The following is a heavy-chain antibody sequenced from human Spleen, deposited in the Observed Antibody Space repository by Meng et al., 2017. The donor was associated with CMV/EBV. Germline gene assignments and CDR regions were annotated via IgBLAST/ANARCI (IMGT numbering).Heavy chain of an antibody. J-gene: IGHJ4*02. Sequence: GAAAGFAFSRYSMTWIRQAPGRGLEWVSYIITDGSAFYYADSVRGRFTVSRDNADSSLSLHMNSLRVDDTAVYYCARTDPGGYHFDLWGRGALVTVSS. CDR3: ARTDPGGYHFDL. CDR2: IITDGSAF. D-gene: IGHD5-12*01. CDR1: GFAFSRYS. V-gene: IGHV3-11*04.